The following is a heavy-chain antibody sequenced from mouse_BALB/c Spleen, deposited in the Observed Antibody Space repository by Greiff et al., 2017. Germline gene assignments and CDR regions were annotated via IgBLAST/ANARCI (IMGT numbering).Heavy chain of an antibody. J-gene: IGHJ4*01. D-gene: IGHD4-1*02. CDR1: GYSITSDYA. CDR3: ARLQLGLSYAMDY. V-gene: IGHV3-2*02. CDR2: ISYSGST. Sequence: EVKLQESGPGLVKPSQSLSLTCTVTGYSITSDYAWNWIRQFPGNKLEWMGYISYSGSTSYNPSLKSRISITRDTSKNQFFLQLNSVTTEDTATYYCARLQLGLSYAMDYWGQGTSVTVSS.